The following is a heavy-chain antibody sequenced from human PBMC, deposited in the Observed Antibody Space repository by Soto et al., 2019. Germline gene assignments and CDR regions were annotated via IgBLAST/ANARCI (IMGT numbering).Heavy chain of an antibody. J-gene: IGHJ4*02. Sequence: SATLSLTCAVYGGSFSGYYWSWIRQPPGKGLEWIGEINHSGSTNYNPSLKSRVTISVDTSKNQFSLKLSSVTAADTAVYYCASFLYGSGSSNPMGFDYWGQGTLVTVSS. CDR2: INHSGST. D-gene: IGHD3-10*01. CDR3: ASFLYGSGSSNPMGFDY. CDR1: GGSFSGYY. V-gene: IGHV4-34*01.